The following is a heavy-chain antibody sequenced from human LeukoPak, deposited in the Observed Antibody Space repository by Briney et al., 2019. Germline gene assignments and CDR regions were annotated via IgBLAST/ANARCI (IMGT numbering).Heavy chain of an antibody. CDR2: IYTSGST. Sequence: SETLSLTCTVSGGSISSYYWSWIRQPAGKGLEWIGRIYTSGSTNYNPSLKSRVTMSVDTSKNQFSLKLSSVTAADTAVYYCARDTNSSSWYYFDYWGQGTLVTVSS. J-gene: IGHJ4*02. V-gene: IGHV4-4*07. CDR1: GGSISSYY. CDR3: ARDTNSSSWYYFDY. D-gene: IGHD6-13*01.